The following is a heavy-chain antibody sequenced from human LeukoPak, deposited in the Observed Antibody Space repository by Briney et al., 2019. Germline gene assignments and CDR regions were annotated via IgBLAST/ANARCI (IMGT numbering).Heavy chain of an antibody. J-gene: IGHJ4*02. CDR3: ARDNYDSSGPYYFDY. CDR2: ISGSGGST. CDR1: GFTFSSYA. D-gene: IGHD3-22*01. Sequence: GGSLRLSCAASGFTFSSYAMSWVRQAPGKGLEWVSAISGSGGSTYYADFVKGRFTISRDNARNSLYLQMNSLRAEDTAVYYCARDNYDSSGPYYFDYWGQGALVTVSS. V-gene: IGHV3-23*01.